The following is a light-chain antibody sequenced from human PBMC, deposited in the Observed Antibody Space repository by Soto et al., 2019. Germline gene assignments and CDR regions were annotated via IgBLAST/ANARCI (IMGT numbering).Light chain of an antibody. Sequence: AIQMTQSPSSLSASVGDRVTITCRASQGIRNDLDWFQQKPGKAPKLLIYAASNLQSGVPARFSGSGSGTDFTFTISSLQPEDCATYNCLENHFYPFTVAPGTKVDIK. CDR3: LENHFYPFT. V-gene: IGKV1-6*01. J-gene: IGKJ3*01. CDR2: AAS. CDR1: QGIRND.